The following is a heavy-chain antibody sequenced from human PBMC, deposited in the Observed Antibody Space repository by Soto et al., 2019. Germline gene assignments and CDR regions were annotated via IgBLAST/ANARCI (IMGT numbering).Heavy chain of an antibody. CDR2: IWYDGSNK. V-gene: IGHV3-33*01. CDR1: GFTFSSYG. CDR3: ARRGCSGGSCWDDY. Sequence: QVQLVESGGGVVQPGRSLRLSCAASGFTFSSYGMHWVRQAPGKGLEWVAVIWYDGSNKYYADSVKGRFTISRDNSKNTLYPQLNSLTAEDTAVYYCARRGCSGGSCWDDYWDHGTLVTVSS. D-gene: IGHD2-15*01. J-gene: IGHJ4*03.